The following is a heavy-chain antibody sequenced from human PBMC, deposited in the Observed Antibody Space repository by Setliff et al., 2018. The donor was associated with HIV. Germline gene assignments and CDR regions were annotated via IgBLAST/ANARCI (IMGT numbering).Heavy chain of an antibody. V-gene: IGHV3-74*01. J-gene: IGHJ4*02. CDR1: GFTFSSYW. CDR3: AREEGDSSGLPFDY. Sequence: GGSLRLSCAASGFTFSSYWMHWVRQAPGKGLVWVPRINSDGSSTSYADSVKGRFTISRDNAKNTLYLQMNSLRAEDTAVYYCAREEGDSSGLPFDYWGQGTLVTVSS. D-gene: IGHD3-22*01. CDR2: INSDGSST.